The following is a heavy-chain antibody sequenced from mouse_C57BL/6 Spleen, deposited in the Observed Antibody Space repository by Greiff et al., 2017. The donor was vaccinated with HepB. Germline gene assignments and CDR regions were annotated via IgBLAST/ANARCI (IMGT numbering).Heavy chain of an antibody. J-gene: IGHJ4*01. D-gene: IGHD4-1*01. CDR2: IYPGDGDT. V-gene: IGHV1-82*01. CDR3: ARSLGYYAMDY. Sequence: VKLVESGPELVKPGASVKISCKASGYAFSSSWMNWVKQRPGKGLEWIGRIYPGDGDTNYNGKFKGKATLTADKSSSTAYRQLSSLTSEDSAVYFCARSLGYYAMDYWGQGTSVTVSS. CDR1: GYAFSSSW.